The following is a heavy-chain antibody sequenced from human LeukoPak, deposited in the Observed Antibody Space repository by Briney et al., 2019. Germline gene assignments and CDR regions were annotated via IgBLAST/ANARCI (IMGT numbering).Heavy chain of an antibody. CDR2: ISSSSSYI. J-gene: IGHJ3*02. CDR3: ARDAVTMVRGVIIGAFDI. V-gene: IGHV3-21*01. Sequence: GGSLRLSCAASGFTLSSYSMNWVRQAPGKGLEWVSSISSSSSYIYYADSVKGRFTISRDNAKNSLYLQMNSLRAEDTAVYYCARDAVTMVRGVIIGAFDIWGQGTMVTVSS. D-gene: IGHD3-10*01. CDR1: GFTLSSYS.